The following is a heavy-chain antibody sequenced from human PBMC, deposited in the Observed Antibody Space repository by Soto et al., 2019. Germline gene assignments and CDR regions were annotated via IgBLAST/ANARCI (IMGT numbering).Heavy chain of an antibody. Sequence: ASVKASCKASGYTFTSYGISWVGQAPGQGLEWMGWIIAYNGNTNYAQKLQGTVTMTTDTSTRTAYIELWSLRSDDTAVYYCATDGQWEPVYHIWGQGTMVTVSS. CDR2: IIAYNGNT. CDR1: GYTFTSYG. J-gene: IGHJ3*02. CDR3: ATDGQWEPVYHI. D-gene: IGHD1-26*01. V-gene: IGHV1-18*01.